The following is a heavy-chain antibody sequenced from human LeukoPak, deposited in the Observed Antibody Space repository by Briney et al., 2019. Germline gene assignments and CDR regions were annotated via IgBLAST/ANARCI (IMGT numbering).Heavy chain of an antibody. CDR2: IKQDGSEK. V-gene: IGHV3-7*01. D-gene: IGHD3-3*01. CDR3: ARDPTYYDFWSGYANYCMDV. Sequence: GSLRLSCAASGFTFSSYWMSWVRQAPGKGLEWVANIKQDGSEKYYVDSVKGRFTISRDNAKNSLYLQMNSLRAEDTAVYYCARDPTYYDFWSGYANYCMDVWGQGTTVTVSS. J-gene: IGHJ6*02. CDR1: GFTFSSYW.